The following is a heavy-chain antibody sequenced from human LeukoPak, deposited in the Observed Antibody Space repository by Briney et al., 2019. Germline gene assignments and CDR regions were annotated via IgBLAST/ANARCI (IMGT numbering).Heavy chain of an antibody. J-gene: IGHJ5*02. D-gene: IGHD2-2*01. Sequence: GASVKVSCKASGYTFTSYGISWVRQAPGQGLEWMGWISAYNGNTNYAQKLQGRVTMTTDTSTSTAYMELRSLRSDDTAVYYCARGAPYCSSTSCYLNGLNWFDPWGQGTLVTVSS. CDR2: ISAYNGNT. V-gene: IGHV1-18*01. CDR1: GYTFTSYG. CDR3: ARGAPYCSSTSCYLNGLNWFDP.